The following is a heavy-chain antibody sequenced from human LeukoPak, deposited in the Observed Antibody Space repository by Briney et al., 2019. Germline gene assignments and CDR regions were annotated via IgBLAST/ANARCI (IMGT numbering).Heavy chain of an antibody. J-gene: IGHJ4*02. CDR3: ARVNSGWPTYFDY. CDR2: INPNSGGT. D-gene: IGHD6-19*01. CDR1: GYTFSIYG. V-gene: IGHV1-2*02. Sequence: ASVKVSCKASGYTFSIYGISWVRQAPEPRLEWMGWINPNSGGTNYAQKFQGRVTMTRDTSISTAYMELSRLRSDDTAVYYCARVNSGWPTYFDYWGQGNLVTVSA.